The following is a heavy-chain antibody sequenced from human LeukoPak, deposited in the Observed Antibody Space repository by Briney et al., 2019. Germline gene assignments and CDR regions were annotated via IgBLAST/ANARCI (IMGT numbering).Heavy chain of an antibody. Sequence: GGSLRLSCAASGFTVSSNYMSWVRQAPGKGLEWVSVIYSGGSTYYADSVKGRFTISRDNSKNTLYLQMNSLRAEDTAVYYCARVNYDLYYFDYWGQGTLVTVSS. CDR1: GFTVSSNY. CDR2: IYSGGST. CDR3: ARVNYDLYYFDY. D-gene: IGHD1-7*01. V-gene: IGHV3-53*01. J-gene: IGHJ4*02.